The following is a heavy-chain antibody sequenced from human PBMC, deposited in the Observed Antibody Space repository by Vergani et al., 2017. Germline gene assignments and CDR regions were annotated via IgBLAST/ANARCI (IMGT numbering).Heavy chain of an antibody. D-gene: IGHD2-15*01. V-gene: IGHV3-30*18. CDR1: GFTFSSYG. CDR2: ISYDGSNK. J-gene: IGHJ4*02. CDR3: AKGGSCFDY. Sequence: QVQLVESGGGVVQPGRSLRLSCAASGFTFSSYGMHWVRQAPGKGLEWVAVISYDGSNKYYADSVKGRFTISRDNSKNTLYLQMNSLRAEDTAVYYCAKGGSCFDYWGQGTLVTVSS.